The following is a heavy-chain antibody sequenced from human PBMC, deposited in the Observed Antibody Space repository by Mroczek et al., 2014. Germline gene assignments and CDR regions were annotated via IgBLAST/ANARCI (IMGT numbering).Heavy chain of an antibody. CDR3: ASHYYYDSSGHHPNPYREYYFDY. Sequence: QVQLQESGAGLLKPSETLSLTCAVYGGSFSGYYWSWIRQPPGKGLEWIGEINHSGSTNYNPSLKSRVTISVDTSKNQFSLKLSSVTAADTAVYYCASHYYYDSSGHHPNPYREYYFDYWGQGTLVTVSS. D-gene: IGHD3-22*01. CDR2: INHSGST. J-gene: IGHJ4*02. V-gene: IGHV4-34*01. CDR1: GGSFSGYY.